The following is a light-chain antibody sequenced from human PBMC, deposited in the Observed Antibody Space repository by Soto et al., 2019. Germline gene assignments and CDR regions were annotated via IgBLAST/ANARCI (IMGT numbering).Light chain of an antibody. Sequence: QSVLTQPASVSGSPGQSITISCSGTPSDIGAYNYVSWYQHLPGKAPKVIIYDVTNRPSGVSSRFSGSKSGTTASLTISGLQAEDEANYYCGSYTISSTLMIFGGGTKVTVL. V-gene: IGLV2-14*03. J-gene: IGLJ2*01. CDR3: GSYTISSTLMI. CDR2: DVT. CDR1: PSDIGAYNY.